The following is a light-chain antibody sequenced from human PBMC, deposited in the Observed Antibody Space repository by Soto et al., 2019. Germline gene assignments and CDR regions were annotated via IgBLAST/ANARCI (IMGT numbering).Light chain of an antibody. CDR2: DAS. CDR3: QHYNNYPWT. J-gene: IGKJ1*01. V-gene: IGKV1-5*01. CDR1: QSIRGR. Sequence: DIQMTQSPSTLSASVGDSVTITCRASQSIRGRLAWYQQKPGKAPKLLIYDASSLEGWVPSRFSGSGSGTEFTLTISGLQPDDFATYYCQHYNNYPWTFGQGTNVVI.